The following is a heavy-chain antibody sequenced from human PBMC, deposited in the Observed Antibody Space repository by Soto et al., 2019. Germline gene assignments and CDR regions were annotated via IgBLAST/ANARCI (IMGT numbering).Heavy chain of an antibody. J-gene: IGHJ4*02. CDR3: ARGVKMAPHYFDY. D-gene: IGHD5-12*01. V-gene: IGHV4-59*01. CDR2: IYYSGST. CDR1: GYTFTGYY. Sequence: TCKAFGYTFTGYYMHWVRQAPGQGLEWIGYIYYSGSTNYNPSLKSRVTISVDTSKNQFSLKLSSVTAADTAVYYCARGVKMAPHYFDYWGQGTLVTVSS.